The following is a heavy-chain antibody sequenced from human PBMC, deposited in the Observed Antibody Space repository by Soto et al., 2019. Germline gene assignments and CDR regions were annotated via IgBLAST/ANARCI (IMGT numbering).Heavy chain of an antibody. Sequence: SETLSLTCTIFGGSFSGYYWSWIRQPPGKGLEWIGEINHSGSANYNPSLRSRVSISVDTSKNQFSLKLTSVTAADTAVYYCARVGHSGFEAGWFDPWGQGTLVTVSS. D-gene: IGHD5-12*01. CDR1: GGSFSGYY. CDR2: INHSGSA. V-gene: IGHV4-34*01. J-gene: IGHJ5*02. CDR3: ARVGHSGFEAGWFDP.